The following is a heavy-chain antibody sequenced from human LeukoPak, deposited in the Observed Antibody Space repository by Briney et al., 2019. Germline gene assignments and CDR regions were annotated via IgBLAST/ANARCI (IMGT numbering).Heavy chain of an antibody. J-gene: IGHJ3*02. D-gene: IGHD1-26*01. CDR2: FDPEDGET. CDR3: ATVGASDAFDI. CDR1: GYTLTELS. Sequence: GASVKVSCKVSGYTLTELSIHWVRQAPGKGLVWMGGFDPEDGETIYAQKFQGRVTMTEDTSTDTAYMELSSLRSEDTAVYYCATVGASDAFDIWGQGTMVTVSS. V-gene: IGHV1-24*01.